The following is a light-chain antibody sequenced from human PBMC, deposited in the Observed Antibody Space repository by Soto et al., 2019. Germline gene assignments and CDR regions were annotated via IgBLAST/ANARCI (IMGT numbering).Light chain of an antibody. Sequence: QSALTQPRSVSGSPGQSVAISCTGTTSDVGGYDYVSWYQQHPGKAPKLIIFDVTKRPSGVPDRFSGSKSGNTASLTISGLQAEDEAVYFCCSYAGDFYVFGSGTKLTVL. CDR2: DVT. CDR1: TSDVGGYDY. CDR3: CSYAGDFYV. J-gene: IGLJ1*01. V-gene: IGLV2-11*01.